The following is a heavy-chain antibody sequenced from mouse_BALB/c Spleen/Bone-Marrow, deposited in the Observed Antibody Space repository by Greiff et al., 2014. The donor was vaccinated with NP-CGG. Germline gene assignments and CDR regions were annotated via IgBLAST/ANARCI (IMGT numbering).Heavy chain of an antibody. CDR3: ARDHSYAWYFDY. Sequence: QVQLQQSGSVLVRPGASVKLSCKASGYTFTSSWMHWAKQRPGQGLEWIGEIHPNSGNTNYNEKFKGKATLTVDTSSSIAYVDLSSLTSEDSAVYYCARDHSYAWYFDYWGQGTTLTVSS. V-gene: IGHV1S130*01. J-gene: IGHJ2*01. D-gene: IGHD1-1*01. CDR2: IHPNSGNT. CDR1: GYTFTSSW.